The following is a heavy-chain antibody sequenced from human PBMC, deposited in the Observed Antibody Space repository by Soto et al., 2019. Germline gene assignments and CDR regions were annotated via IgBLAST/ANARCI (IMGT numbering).Heavy chain of an antibody. CDR2: INSDGSRT. Sequence: EVQLVESGGGIVQPGGSLRLSCAASGFTFSSYWMHWVRQAPGKGLVWVSRINSDGSRTSYADSAKGRFTISRDNAKNTVKRRMNSLRAADTAVEYCARGDGDYSEGNGYLGRHWGQGTLVTVSS. J-gene: IGHJ4*02. CDR1: GFTFSSYW. CDR3: ARGDGDYSEGNGYLGRH. D-gene: IGHD5-18*01. V-gene: IGHV3-74*01.